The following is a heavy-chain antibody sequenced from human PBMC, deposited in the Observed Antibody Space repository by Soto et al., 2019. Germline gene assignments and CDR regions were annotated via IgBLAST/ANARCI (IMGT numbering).Heavy chain of an antibody. V-gene: IGHV4-39*01. D-gene: IGHD3-3*01. Sequence: QLQLQESGPGLVKPSETLSLTCTVSGGSISSSSYYWGWIRQPPGKGLEWIGSIYYSGSTYYNPSLKSRVPISVDTSKNQFSLKLSSVTAADTAVYYCASTNYDFWSGLDYWGQGTLVTVSS. CDR3: ASTNYDFWSGLDY. J-gene: IGHJ4*02. CDR2: IYYSGST. CDR1: GGSISSSSYY.